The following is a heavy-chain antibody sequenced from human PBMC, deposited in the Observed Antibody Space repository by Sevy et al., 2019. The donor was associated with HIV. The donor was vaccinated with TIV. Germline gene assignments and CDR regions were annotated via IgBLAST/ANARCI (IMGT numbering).Heavy chain of an antibody. D-gene: IGHD5-18*01. V-gene: IGHV3-15*07. CDR3: TTDGGGYNYGYSFDY. J-gene: IGHJ4*02. CDR1: GFTFSNAW. Sequence: GESLKISCAASGFTFSNAWMNWVRQAPGKGLEWVGHIKSKTDGGTTDYAAPVNGRFTISRDDSKNTLYLQMSSLKTEETAVYYCTTDGGGYNYGYSFDYWGQGTLVTVSS. CDR2: IKSKTDGGTT.